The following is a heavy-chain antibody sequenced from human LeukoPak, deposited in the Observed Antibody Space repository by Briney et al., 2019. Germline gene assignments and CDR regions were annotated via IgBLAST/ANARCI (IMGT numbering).Heavy chain of an antibody. CDR1: GYTFTSYY. CDR2: INPSGGST. D-gene: IGHD3-22*01. V-gene: IGHV1-46*01. CDR3: ARVDSSGYPPWSFDY. Sequence: ASVKVSCKASGYTFTSYYMRWVRQAPGQGLEWMGIINPSGGSTSYAQKFQGRVTMTRDTSTSTVYMELSSLRSEDTAVYYCARVDSSGYPPWSFDYWGQGTLVTVSS. J-gene: IGHJ4*02.